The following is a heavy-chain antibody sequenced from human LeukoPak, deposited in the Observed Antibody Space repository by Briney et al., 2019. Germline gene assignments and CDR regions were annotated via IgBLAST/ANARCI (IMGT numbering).Heavy chain of an antibody. D-gene: IGHD6-13*01. J-gene: IGHJ4*02. Sequence: QAGGSLRLSCAASGFSVSSNYMSWVRQAPGKGLEWVSVIYSGGSTYYADSVKGRFTISRYNSKNTLYLQMNSLRAEDTAVYYCAKDWGWNEGLLIAAAGILFDYWGQGTLVTVSS. V-gene: IGHV3-53*01. CDR2: IYSGGST. CDR1: GFSVSSNY. CDR3: AKDWGWNEGLLIAAAGILFDY.